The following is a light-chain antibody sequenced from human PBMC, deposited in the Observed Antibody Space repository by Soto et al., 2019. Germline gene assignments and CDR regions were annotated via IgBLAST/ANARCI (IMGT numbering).Light chain of an antibody. J-gene: IGKJ4*01. Sequence: EIVMTQSPATLSVSPGEGATLSCKASQNVYNKLAWYQQRPGQPPRLLIYDASTRATGISARFSGSGYGTEFTLPISSLQSEDFAVYFCQQCRNWPLTFGGGTKVEIK. CDR1: QNVYNK. CDR3: QQCRNWPLT. V-gene: IGKV3-15*01. CDR2: DAS.